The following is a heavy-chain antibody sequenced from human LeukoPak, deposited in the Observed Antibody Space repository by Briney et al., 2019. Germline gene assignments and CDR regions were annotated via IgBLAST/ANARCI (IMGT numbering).Heavy chain of an antibody. J-gene: IGHJ5*02. CDR1: GGTFSSYA. D-gene: IGHD4-17*01. CDR2: IIPIFGTA. V-gene: IGHV1-69*05. CDR3: ASQSGDYGYYVWFYP. Sequence: SVKVSCKASGGTFSSYAISWVRQAPGQGLEWMGRIIPIFGTANYAQKFQGRVTITTDESTSTAYMELSSLRSEDTAVYYCASQSGDYGYYVWFYPWGQGTLVTVSS.